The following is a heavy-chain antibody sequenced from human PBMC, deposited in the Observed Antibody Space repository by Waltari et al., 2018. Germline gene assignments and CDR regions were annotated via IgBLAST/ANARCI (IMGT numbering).Heavy chain of an antibody. CDR1: GGSIRSGDYY. CDR2: IYYSGST. V-gene: IGHV4-30-4*08. D-gene: IGHD3-10*01. Sequence: QVQLQESGPGLVKPSQTLSLTCTVSGGSIRSGDYYWSWIRQPPGQGLEWIGYIYYSGSTYYNPSLKSRVTISVDTSKNQFSLKLSSVTAADTAVYYCARGDYYGSGSYINYYGMDVWGQGTTVTVSS. CDR3: ARGDYYGSGSYINYYGMDV. J-gene: IGHJ6*02.